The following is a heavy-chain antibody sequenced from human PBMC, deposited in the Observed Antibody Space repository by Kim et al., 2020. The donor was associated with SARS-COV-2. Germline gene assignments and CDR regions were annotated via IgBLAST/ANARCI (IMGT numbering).Heavy chain of an antibody. D-gene: IGHD3-9*01. J-gene: IGHJ4*02. V-gene: IGHV1-18*03. Sequence: ASVKVSCKTSGYMFTTYGINWVRQAPGQVLEWMGWISGHNGRTNYAQKFQGRVTMTTDTSTTTAYMELRSLTSDDMAVYYCARGDNYGSTGYFLYWGQGTLVTVSS. CDR3: ARGDNYGSTGYFLY. CDR1: GYMFTTYG. CDR2: ISGHNGRT.